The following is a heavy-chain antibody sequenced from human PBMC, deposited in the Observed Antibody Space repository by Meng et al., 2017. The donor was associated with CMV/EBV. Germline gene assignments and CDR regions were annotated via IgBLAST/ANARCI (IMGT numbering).Heavy chain of an antibody. Sequence: ASVKVSCKASGYTFTSYDINWVRQATGQGLEWMGWMNPNSGNTGYVQKFQGRVTMTRNTSISTAYMELSSLRSEDTAVYYCARVLYSSSSGDSYYWGQGTLVTVSS. CDR1: GYTFTSYD. CDR2: MNPNSGNT. J-gene: IGHJ4*02. V-gene: IGHV1-8*01. CDR3: ARVLYSSSSGDSYY. D-gene: IGHD6-6*01.